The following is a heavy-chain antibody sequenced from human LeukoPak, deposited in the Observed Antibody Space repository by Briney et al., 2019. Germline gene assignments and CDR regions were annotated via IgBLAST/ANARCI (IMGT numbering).Heavy chain of an antibody. J-gene: IGHJ6*03. CDR2: MSGDGATT. CDR3: AKDLAMAPYYYYYMDV. Sequence: PGGSLRLSCAASGFTFSDYGMSWVRQAPGKGLEWVSAMSGDGATTYYADSVKGRFTISRDNSKNALYLQINNLGAEDTAVYYCAKDLAMAPYYYYYMDVWGKGTTVTISS. V-gene: IGHV3-23*01. CDR1: GFTFSDYG. D-gene: IGHD5-18*01.